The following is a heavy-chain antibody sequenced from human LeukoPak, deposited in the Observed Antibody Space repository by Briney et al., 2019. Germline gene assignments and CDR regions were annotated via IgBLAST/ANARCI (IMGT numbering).Heavy chain of an antibody. D-gene: IGHD3-22*01. CDR2: ISGSGGST. Sequence: PGGSLRLSCAASGFTFSSYAMSWVRQAPGKGLEWVSAISGSGGSTYYADSVQGRFTISRDNSKNTLYLQMNSLRAEDTAVYYCAKKGASYYYDSSGYNWGQGTLVTVSS. V-gene: IGHV3-23*01. CDR1: GFTFSSYA. J-gene: IGHJ4*02. CDR3: AKKGASYYYDSSGYN.